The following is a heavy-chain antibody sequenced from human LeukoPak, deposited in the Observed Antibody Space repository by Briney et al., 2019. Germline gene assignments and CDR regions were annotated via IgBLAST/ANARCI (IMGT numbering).Heavy chain of an antibody. CDR3: AKSRGRRDYYMDV. CDR2: ISSSGSYI. J-gene: IGHJ6*03. Sequence: GGSLRLSCAASGFTFTTYTMNWVRQAPGKGLEWVSSISSSGSYIYYADSVKGRFTISRDNSKNTLYLQMNSLRAEDTAVYYCAKSRGRRDYYMDVWGKGTTVTVSS. V-gene: IGHV3-21*01. D-gene: IGHD2-15*01. CDR1: GFTFTTYT.